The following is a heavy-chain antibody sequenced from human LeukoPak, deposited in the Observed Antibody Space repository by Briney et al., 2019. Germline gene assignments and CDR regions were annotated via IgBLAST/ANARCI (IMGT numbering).Heavy chain of an antibody. CDR2: IKQDGSEK. CDR3: ASEFWSGYFDS. V-gene: IGHV3-7*01. J-gene: IGHJ4*02. D-gene: IGHD3-3*01. CDR1: GFTFSSYW. Sequence: PGGSLRLSCAASGFTFSSYWMSWVRQAPGKGLEWVANIKQDGSEKYYVDSVKGRFTISRDNAKNSLYLQMNSLRAEDTAFYYCASEFWSGYFDSWGQGTLVTVSS.